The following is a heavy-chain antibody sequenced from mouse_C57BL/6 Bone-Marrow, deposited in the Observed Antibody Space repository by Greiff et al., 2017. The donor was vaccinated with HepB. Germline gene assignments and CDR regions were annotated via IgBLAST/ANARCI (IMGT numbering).Heavy chain of an antibody. CDR3: ARFRSRLGFDY. CDR1: GYTFTSYG. Sequence: VQLQESGAELARPGASVKLSCKASGYTFTSYGISWVKQRTGQGLEWIGEIYPRSGNTYYNEKFKGKATLTADKSSSTAYMELRSLTSEDSAVYFCARFRSRLGFDYWGQGTTLTVSS. D-gene: IGHD2-4*01. J-gene: IGHJ2*01. V-gene: IGHV1-81*01. CDR2: IYPRSGNT.